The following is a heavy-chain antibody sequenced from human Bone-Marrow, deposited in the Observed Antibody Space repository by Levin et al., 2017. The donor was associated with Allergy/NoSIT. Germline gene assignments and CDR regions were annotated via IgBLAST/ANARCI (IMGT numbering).Heavy chain of an antibody. CDR2: ISSSRTSI. V-gene: IGHV3-21*01. J-gene: IGHJ2*01. CDR3: ARIGSLSPFDV. D-gene: IGHD3-10*01. CDR1: GFTFSSYG. Sequence: PGGSLRLSCAASGFTFSSYGMNWVRQAPGKGLEWVSSISSSRTSIHYADSLKGRFTISRDNAKNSLYLQMNSLRAEDTAVYYCARIGSLSPFDVWGRGTLVTVSS.